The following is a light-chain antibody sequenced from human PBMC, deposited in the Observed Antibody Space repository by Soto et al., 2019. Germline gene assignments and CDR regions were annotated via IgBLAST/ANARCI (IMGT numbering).Light chain of an antibody. V-gene: IGLV2-14*01. J-gene: IGLJ1*01. CDR3: CSYTTGSTLV. Sequence: QSALTQPASVSGSPGQSITISCTGTNTDIGTYDHVSWYQQYPGKVPQLIIYEVSNRPSGLSSRFSGSKSGNAASLTISGLQVEDEADYYCCSYTTGSTLVFGTGTKVT. CDR1: NTDIGTYDH. CDR2: EVS.